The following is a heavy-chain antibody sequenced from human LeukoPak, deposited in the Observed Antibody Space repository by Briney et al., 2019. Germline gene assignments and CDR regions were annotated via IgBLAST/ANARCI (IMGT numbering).Heavy chain of an antibody. D-gene: IGHD6-13*01. V-gene: IGHV1-69*05. Sequence: ASVKVSCKASGGTFNSYAISWVRQAPGQGLEWMGGIIPIFGTANYAQKFQGRVTITTDESTSTAYMELSSLRSEDTAVYYCARGSSSWTAHDAFDIWGQGTMVTVSS. CDR3: ARGSSSWTAHDAFDI. CDR2: IIPIFGTA. CDR1: GGTFNSYA. J-gene: IGHJ3*02.